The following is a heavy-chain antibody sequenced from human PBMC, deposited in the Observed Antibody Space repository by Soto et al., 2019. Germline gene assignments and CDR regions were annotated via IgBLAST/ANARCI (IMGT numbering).Heavy chain of an antibody. D-gene: IGHD1-7*01. V-gene: IGHV3-11*06. CDR2: ISDSSSNT. Sequence: GGSLRLSCAASGFTFSDYYMSWIRQAPGKGLEWVSYISDSSSNTNYGDSVKGRFTISRDNAKNLLYLQMNSLRAEDTAVYYCAKGEGYKWNYEFDPWGQGTLVTVSS. J-gene: IGHJ5*02. CDR3: AKGEGYKWNYEFDP. CDR1: GFTFSDYY.